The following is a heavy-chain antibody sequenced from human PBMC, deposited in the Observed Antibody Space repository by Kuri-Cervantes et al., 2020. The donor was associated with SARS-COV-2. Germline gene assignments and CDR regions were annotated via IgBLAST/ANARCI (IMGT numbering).Heavy chain of an antibody. CDR1: GGSFSGYY. J-gene: IGHJ6*04. CDR2: INHSGST. V-gene: IGHV4-34*01. Sequence: GSLRLSCAVYGGSFSGYYWSWIRQPPGKGLEWIGEINHSGSTNYNPSLKGRVTISVDTSKNQFSLKLSSVTAADTAVYYCARPGGFLDVWGEGTTVTVSS. CDR3: ARPGGFLDV. D-gene: IGHD4-23*01.